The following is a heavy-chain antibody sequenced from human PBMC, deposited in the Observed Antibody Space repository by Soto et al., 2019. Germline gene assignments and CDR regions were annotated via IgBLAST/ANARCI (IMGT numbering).Heavy chain of an antibody. J-gene: IGHJ3*02. CDR2: INPKNGAT. CDR1: GYSFTGYS. CDR3: ARARLYSIVVEPAAQDAFDI. D-gene: IGHD2-2*01. Sequence: ASVKVSCKASGYSFTGYSMHWVRQAPGQGLEWMGWINPKNGATNYARKFQGWVTMIRDTSTSTAYMELSSLRSEDTAVYYCARARLYSIVVEPAAQDAFDIWGQGTMVTVSS. V-gene: IGHV1-2*04.